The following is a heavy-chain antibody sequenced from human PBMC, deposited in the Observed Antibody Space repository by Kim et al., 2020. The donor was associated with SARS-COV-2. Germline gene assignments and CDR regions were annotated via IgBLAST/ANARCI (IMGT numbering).Heavy chain of an antibody. Sequence: GGSLRLSCAASGITVSTNYMHWLRQAPGKGLEWVSTIYSDGSTYYADSVKGRFTISGNNSKNTLYLQMNSLRAEDTAVYYCARRAFYGSGKYGMDVWGQGATVTVSS. J-gene: IGHJ6*02. V-gene: IGHV3-53*04. CDR2: IYSDGST. D-gene: IGHD3-10*01. CDR3: ARRAFYGSGKYGMDV. CDR1: GITVSTNY.